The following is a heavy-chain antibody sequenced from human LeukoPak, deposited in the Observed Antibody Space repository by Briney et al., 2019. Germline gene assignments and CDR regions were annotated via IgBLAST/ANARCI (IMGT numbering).Heavy chain of an antibody. V-gene: IGHV3-7*01. Sequence: PGGSLRLSCAASGFTFSSYWMNWVRQAPGKGLEWVANIKQDGSEKYYVDSVKGRFIISRDNAKNSLYLQMNSLRAEDTAVYYCAMAYYYDSSDYWGQGTLVTVSS. CDR2: IKQDGSEK. J-gene: IGHJ4*02. D-gene: IGHD3-22*01. CDR1: GFTFSSYW. CDR3: AMAYYYDSSDY.